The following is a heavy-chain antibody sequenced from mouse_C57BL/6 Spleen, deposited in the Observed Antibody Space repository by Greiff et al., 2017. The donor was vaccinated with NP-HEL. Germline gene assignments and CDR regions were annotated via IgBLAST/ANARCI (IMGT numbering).Heavy chain of an antibody. CDR2: LWSGGST. J-gene: IGHJ1*03. D-gene: IGHD2-4*01. CDR3: ARYYDYDSWYFDV. CDR1: GFSLTSYG. V-gene: IGHV2-2*01. Sequence: VQLQQSGPGLVQPSQSLSITCTVSGFSLTSYGVHWVRQSPGKGLEWLGVLWSGGSTDYNAAFISRLSISKDNSKSQVFFKMNSLQADDTAIYYCARYYDYDSWYFDVWGTGTTVTVSS.